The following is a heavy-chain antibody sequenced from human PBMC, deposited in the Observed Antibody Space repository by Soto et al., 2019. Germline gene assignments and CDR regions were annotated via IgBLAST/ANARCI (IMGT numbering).Heavy chain of an antibody. CDR3: ATLYYDFWSGYSRWFDP. Sequence: ASVKVSCKVSGYTLTELSMHWVRQAPGKGLEWMGGFDPEDGETIYAQKFQGRVTMTEDTSTDTAYMELSSLRSEDTAVYYCATLYYDFWSGYSRWFDPWGQGTLVTVSS. D-gene: IGHD3-3*01. V-gene: IGHV1-24*01. CDR1: GYTLTELS. CDR2: FDPEDGET. J-gene: IGHJ5*02.